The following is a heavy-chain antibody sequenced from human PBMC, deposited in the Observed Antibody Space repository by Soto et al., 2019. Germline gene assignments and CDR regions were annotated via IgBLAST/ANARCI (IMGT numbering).Heavy chain of an antibody. V-gene: IGHV5-10-1*01. CDR3: ARDRNYGNDY. Sequence: ESLKISCEGSGYSFTTYWISWVRQMPGKGLEWMGRIDPSDSYTNYSPSFQGHVTISADKSISTAYLQWSSLQASDAAVYYCARDRNYGNDYWGQGTLVTVSS. CDR2: IDPSDSYT. CDR1: GYSFTTYW. J-gene: IGHJ4*02. D-gene: IGHD1-7*01.